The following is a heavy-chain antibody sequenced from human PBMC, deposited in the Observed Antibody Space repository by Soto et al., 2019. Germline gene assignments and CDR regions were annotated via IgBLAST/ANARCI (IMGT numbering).Heavy chain of an antibody. D-gene: IGHD2-15*01. CDR2: IYYSGST. J-gene: IGHJ4*02. CDR3: ATSFYCIGGSCYNPRYYFDF. Sequence: SETLSLTCTVSGGSISSSSYYWGWIRQPPGKGLEWIGSIYYSGSTYYNPSLKSRVTISVDTSKNQFSLKLSSVTAADTAVYYCATSFYCIGGSCYNPRYYFDFWGQGTLVTVSS. CDR1: GGSISSSSYY. V-gene: IGHV4-39*01.